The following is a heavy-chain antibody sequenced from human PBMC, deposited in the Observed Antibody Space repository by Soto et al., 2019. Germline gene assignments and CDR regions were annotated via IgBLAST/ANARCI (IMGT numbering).Heavy chain of an antibody. CDR2: IYYSGST. J-gene: IGHJ6*02. CDR3: ARGEPSGYDYYYYGMDV. Sequence: SETLSLTCTVSGGSISSSSYYWGWIRQPPGKGLEWIGSIYYSGSTYYNPSLKSRVTISVDTSKNQFSLKLSSVTAADTAVYYCARGEPSGYDYYYYGMDVWGQGTTVT. D-gene: IGHD5-12*01. V-gene: IGHV4-39*01. CDR1: GGSISSSSYY.